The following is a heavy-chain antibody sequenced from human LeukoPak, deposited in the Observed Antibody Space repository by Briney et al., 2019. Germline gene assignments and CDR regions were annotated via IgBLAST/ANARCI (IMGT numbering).Heavy chain of an antibody. D-gene: IGHD2-2*02. J-gene: IGHJ4*02. CDR3: ARAFHCSSTSCYTRGLDY. Sequence: SETLSLTCTVSGGSITSGTYHWTWIRQPAGKGLEWIGRIYTSGSTNYNPSLKSRVTISIDTSKNQSSLNLTSVTAADTAVYYCARAFHCSSTSCYTRGLDYWGQGTLVTVSS. CDR1: GGSITSGTYH. V-gene: IGHV4-61*02. CDR2: IYTSGST.